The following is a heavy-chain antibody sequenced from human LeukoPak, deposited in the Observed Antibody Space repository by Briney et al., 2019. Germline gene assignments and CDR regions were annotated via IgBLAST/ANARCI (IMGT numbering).Heavy chain of an antibody. J-gene: IGHJ4*02. V-gene: IGHV3-30*02. CDR1: GFTFSSYG. Sequence: GGSLRLSCAASGFTFSSYGMHWVRQAPGKGLEWVAFIRYDGSNKYYADSVKGRFTISRDNSKNTLYLQMNSLRAEDTAVYYCAKAGTGYCSSTSCLFDYWGQGTLVTVSS. CDR2: IRYDGSNK. D-gene: IGHD2-2*01. CDR3: AKAGTGYCSSTSCLFDY.